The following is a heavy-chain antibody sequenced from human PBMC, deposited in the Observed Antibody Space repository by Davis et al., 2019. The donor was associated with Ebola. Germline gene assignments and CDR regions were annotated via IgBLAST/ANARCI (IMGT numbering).Heavy chain of an antibody. V-gene: IGHV1-18*01. J-gene: IGHJ3*02. D-gene: IGHD7-27*01. CDR1: GYTFTSYD. CDR3: ARVFHWGWSSLLGAFDI. Sequence: SVTVSCKASGYTFTSYDISWVRQASGQGLEWMGWISAYNGNTNYAQKLQGRVTMTTDTSTSTAYMELRSLRSDDTAVYYCARVFHWGWSSLLGAFDIWGQGTMVTVSS. CDR2: ISAYNGNT.